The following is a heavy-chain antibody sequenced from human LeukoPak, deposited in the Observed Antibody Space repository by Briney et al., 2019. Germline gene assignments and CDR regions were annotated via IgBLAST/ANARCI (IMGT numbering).Heavy chain of an antibody. CDR1: GFVFEDFA. J-gene: IGHJ3*02. D-gene: IGHD3-3*01. CDR3: AKSRGIGVRAFDI. Sequence: GRSLRLSCAAPGFVFEDFAMNWVRQVPGKGLEWVSDISWNSDRKHYADSVKGRFTISRDNAKKSLYLEMNSLRVEDTAFYCAKSRGIGVRAFDIWGQGTMVTVSS. V-gene: IGHV3-9*01. CDR2: ISWNSDRK.